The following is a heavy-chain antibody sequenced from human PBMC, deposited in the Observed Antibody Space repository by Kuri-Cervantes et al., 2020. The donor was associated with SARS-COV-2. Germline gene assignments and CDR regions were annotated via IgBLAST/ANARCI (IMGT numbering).Heavy chain of an antibody. J-gene: IGHJ3*01. CDR3: ARQDSSSPAFDF. D-gene: IGHD1-26*01. V-gene: IGHV3-23*01. CDR1: GFTFTSYA. Sequence: GESLKISCAASGFTFTSYAMNWVRQAPGAGLEWLSTISGSGAGKFYADSVKGRFTFSRDNSKKTVDLEMSGLRAADTAIYYCARQDSSSPAFDFWGQGTMVTVSS. CDR2: ISGSGAGK.